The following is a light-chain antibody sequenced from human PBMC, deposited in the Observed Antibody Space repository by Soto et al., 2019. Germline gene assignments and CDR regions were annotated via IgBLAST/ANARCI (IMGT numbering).Light chain of an antibody. CDR3: QQYNSWPPIT. CDR2: GAS. V-gene: IGKV3-20*01. J-gene: IGKJ5*01. Sequence: EIVLTQSPGTLSLSPGERATLSCRASQSVSSSYLGWYQQKPGQSPRLLIYGASSRATGIPDRFSGSGSGTDFTLTISSLEPEDFAVYYCQQYNSWPPITFGQGTRLEIK. CDR1: QSVSSSY.